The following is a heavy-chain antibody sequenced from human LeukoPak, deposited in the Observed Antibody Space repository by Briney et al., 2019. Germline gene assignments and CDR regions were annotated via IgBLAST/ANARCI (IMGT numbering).Heavy chain of an antibody. Sequence: KPSETLSLTCTVSGGPISSSSYYWARIRQPPGEGLESIGNIYYSGSNSYHPSIKSRVTISVDTSKNQFSLKLSSVTAADTAVYQCVGEYCSGGSCFFDYWGQGTLVTVSS. D-gene: IGHD2-15*01. CDR3: VGEYCSGGSCFFDY. CDR1: GGPISSSSYY. V-gene: IGHV4-39*01. J-gene: IGHJ4*02. CDR2: IYYSGSN.